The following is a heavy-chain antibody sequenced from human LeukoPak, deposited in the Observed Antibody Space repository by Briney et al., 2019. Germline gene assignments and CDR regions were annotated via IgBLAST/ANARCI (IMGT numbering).Heavy chain of an antibody. CDR2: ISGYNGDT. V-gene: IGHV1-18*01. CDR1: GYTFPTYG. Sequence: ASVKVSCKAPGYTFPTYGITWVRQAPGQGFEWMGWISGYNGDTNYGQKFQGRVTMTTETSTSTAYMELSRLTSDDTAVYYCATYRIVGAYYFDYWGQGTLVTVSS. D-gene: IGHD1-26*01. J-gene: IGHJ4*01. CDR3: ATYRIVGAYYFDY.